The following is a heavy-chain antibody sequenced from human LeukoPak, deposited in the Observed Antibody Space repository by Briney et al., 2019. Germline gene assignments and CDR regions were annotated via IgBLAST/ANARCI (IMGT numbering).Heavy chain of an antibody. V-gene: IGHV3-23*01. CDR2: ITSNSRT. CDR3: GRDPNGNYVAAFEF. Sequence: GGSLRLSCTASGFTFSSYAMTWVRQAPGKGLEWVSSITSNSRTSYGDSVKGRFTISRDNSKNTVYLQMDSLRAEDTAIFYCGRDPNGNYVAAFEFSSRGTMVTVSS. J-gene: IGHJ3*01. CDR1: GFTFSSYA. D-gene: IGHD4-11*01.